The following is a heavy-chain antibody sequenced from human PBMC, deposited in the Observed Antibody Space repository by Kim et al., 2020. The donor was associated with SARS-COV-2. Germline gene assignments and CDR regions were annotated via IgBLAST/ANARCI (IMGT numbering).Heavy chain of an antibody. CDR3: ARDAPGGVVTP. CDR2: ISYDGSNK. CDR1: GFTFSSYG. D-gene: IGHD2-21*02. J-gene: IGHJ5*02. Sequence: GGSLRLSCAASGFTFSSYGMHWVRQAPGKGLEWVAVISYDGSNKYYADSVKGRFTISRDNSKNTLYLQMNSLRAEDTAVYYCARDAPGGVVTPWGQGTLVTVSS. V-gene: IGHV3-33*05.